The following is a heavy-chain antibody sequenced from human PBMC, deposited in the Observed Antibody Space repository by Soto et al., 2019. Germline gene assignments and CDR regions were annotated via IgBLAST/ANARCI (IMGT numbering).Heavy chain of an antibody. CDR1: GGTFSSYY. J-gene: IGHJ4*02. CDR2: IIPIFGTA. Sequence: QVQLVQSGAEVKKPGSSVKVSCKASGGTFSSYYINWVRQAPGQGLEWLGEIIPIFGTANYAQKFQGRVTITADESTSTAYMELSSLRSEETAVYYCARDGGRHSGGIDYWGQGTLVTVSS. D-gene: IGHD1-26*01. CDR3: ARDGGRHSGGIDY. V-gene: IGHV1-69*01.